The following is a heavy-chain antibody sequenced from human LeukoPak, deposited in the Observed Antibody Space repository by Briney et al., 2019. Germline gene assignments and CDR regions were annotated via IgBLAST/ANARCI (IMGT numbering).Heavy chain of an antibody. D-gene: IGHD6-19*01. Sequence: GESLQISCKASGYSFTNYWSAWVRQMAGGGLEWMVIIYPGDSDTRYSASFQGRVTISADKSMSTAYLQGSSLKASDTAMYYCAGWGRGGSGFSRHTFDYWGQGTLVTVSS. J-gene: IGHJ4*02. CDR1: GYSFTNYW. CDR2: IYPGDSDT. CDR3: AGWGRGGSGFSRHTFDY. V-gene: IGHV5-51*01.